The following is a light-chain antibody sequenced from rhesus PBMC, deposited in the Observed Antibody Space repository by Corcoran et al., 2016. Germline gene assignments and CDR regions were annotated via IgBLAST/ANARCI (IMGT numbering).Light chain of an antibody. CDR1: QGINSY. J-gene: IGKJ3*01. Sequence: DIQMTQSPSSLSASLGDRVTITCRASQGINSYLNWYQQQPGKAPKLLIYSANRLENGVPLTFSGSGSGTEVTHSISSLQPWDFATYYCQQYNSLPFTFGPGTKLVIK. CDR2: SAN. V-gene: IGKV1-32*01. CDR3: QQYNSLPFT.